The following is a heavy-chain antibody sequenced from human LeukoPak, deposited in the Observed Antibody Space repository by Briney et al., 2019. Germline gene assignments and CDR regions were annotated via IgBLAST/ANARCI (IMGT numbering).Heavy chain of an antibody. D-gene: IGHD1-26*01. CDR3: ARIISGIYYGDAFDV. CDR2: IKEDGSQK. J-gene: IGHJ3*01. CDR1: GFTFSSYA. Sequence: PGGSLRLSCAASGFTFSSYAMSWVRQAPGKGLEWVANIKEDGSQKYYVDSVQGRFTISRDNAKNSLYLHMDSLRAEDRAVYYCARIISGIYYGDAFDVWGQGTIVTVSS. V-gene: IGHV3-7*01.